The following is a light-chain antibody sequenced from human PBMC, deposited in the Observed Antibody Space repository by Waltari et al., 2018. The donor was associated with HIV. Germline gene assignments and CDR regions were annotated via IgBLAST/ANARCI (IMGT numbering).Light chain of an antibody. CDR3: SSYTSSSTPVK. J-gene: IGLJ2*01. Sequence: QSALTQPASVSGSPGQSITISCTGTSSDVGGYNYVSWYQQHPGKAPKLMIYDVSRRPSGVSTRFAGSKSGNTASLTISGLQAEDEADYYCSSYTSSSTPVKFGGGTKLTVL. CDR2: DVS. V-gene: IGLV2-14*01. CDR1: SSDVGGYNY.